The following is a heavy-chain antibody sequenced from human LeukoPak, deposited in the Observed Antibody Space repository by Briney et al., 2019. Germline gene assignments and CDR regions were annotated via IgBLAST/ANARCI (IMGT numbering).Heavy chain of an antibody. CDR2: IIPIFGTA. CDR1: GGTFSSYA. CDR3: AREGYCSGGSCYEDY. V-gene: IGHV1-69*13. D-gene: IGHD2-15*01. Sequence: GASVKVSCKASGGTFSSYAISWVRQAPGQGIEWMGGIIPIFGTANYAQKFQGRVTITADESTSTAYMELSSLRSEDTAVYYCAREGYCSGGSCYEDYWGQGTLVTVSS. J-gene: IGHJ4*02.